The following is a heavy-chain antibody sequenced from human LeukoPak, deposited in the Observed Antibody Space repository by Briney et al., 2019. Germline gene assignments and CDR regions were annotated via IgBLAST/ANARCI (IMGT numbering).Heavy chain of an antibody. D-gene: IGHD4-23*01. V-gene: IGHV4-59*08. J-gene: IGHJ4*02. CDR2: IYYSGST. CDR3: ARWGYGGNPAVDY. CDR1: GGSISSYY. Sequence: PSETLSLTCTVSGGSISSYYWSWIRQPPGKGLEWIGYIYYSGSTNYNPSLKSRVTISVDTSKNQFSLKLSSVTAADTAVYYCARWGYGGNPAVDYWGQGTLVTVSS.